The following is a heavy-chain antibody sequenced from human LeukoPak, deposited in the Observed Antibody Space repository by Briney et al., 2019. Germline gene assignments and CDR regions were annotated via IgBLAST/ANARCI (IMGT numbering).Heavy chain of an antibody. CDR1: GGSFSGYY. V-gene: IGHV4-34*01. D-gene: IGHD3-3*01. CDR2: INYSGST. CDR3: AKSAYYDFWNGYYSAFDI. Sequence: SETLSLTCTVYGGSFSGYYWSWISQPPGKGLEWIGEINYSGSTNYNPSLKSRVTISVDTSKNQFSLKLSSVAAADTDVYYCAKSAYYDFWNGYYSAFDIWGQGTMVTVSS. J-gene: IGHJ3*02.